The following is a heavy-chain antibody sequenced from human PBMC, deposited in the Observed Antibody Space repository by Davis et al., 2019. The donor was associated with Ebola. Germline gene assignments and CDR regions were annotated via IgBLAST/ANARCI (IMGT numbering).Heavy chain of an antibody. V-gene: IGHV3-30*19. CDR1: GFTFSNYG. J-gene: IGHJ6*02. Sequence: PGGSLRLSCEASGFTFSNYGMHWVRQAPGKGLEWVAVISYDGSNKYYADSVKGRFTISRDNSKNTLYLQMNSLRAEDTAVYYCARQSGMDVWGQGTTVTVSS. CDR2: ISYDGSNK. CDR3: ARQSGMDV.